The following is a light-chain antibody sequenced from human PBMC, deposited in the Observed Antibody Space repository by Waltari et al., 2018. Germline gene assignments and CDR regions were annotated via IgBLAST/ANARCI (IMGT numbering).Light chain of an antibody. V-gene: IGKV1-5*03. CDR1: QSFSSW. CDR3: QQYNRYPYT. J-gene: IGKJ2*01. CDR2: EAS. Sequence: DIQMTLSPSTLSASVGDRVTITSRASQSFSSWLAWYQQKPGKAPKLLIYEASTLESGLPSRFSGSGSGTEFTLTISSLQPDDSATYFCQQYNRYPYTFGQGTKLEIK.